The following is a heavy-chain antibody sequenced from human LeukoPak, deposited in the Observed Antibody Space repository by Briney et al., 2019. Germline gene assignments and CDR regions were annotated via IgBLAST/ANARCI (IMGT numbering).Heavy chain of an antibody. CDR2: INHSGST. D-gene: IGHD7-27*01. J-gene: IGHJ4*02. CDR1: GGSFSGYY. V-gene: IGHV4-34*01. Sequence: SETLSLTCAVYGGSFSGYYWSWIRQPPGKGLEWIGEINHSGSTNYNPSLKSRVTISVDTSKNLFSLKLSSVTAADTAVYYCARGRNWGIDYWGQGTLVTVSS. CDR3: ARGRNWGIDY.